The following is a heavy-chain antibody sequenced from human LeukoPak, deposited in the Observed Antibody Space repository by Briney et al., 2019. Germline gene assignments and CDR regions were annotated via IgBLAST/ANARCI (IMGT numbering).Heavy chain of an antibody. Sequence: SETLSLTCTVSGGSISSGDYYWSWIRQPPGKGLEWIGYIYYSGSTYYNPSLKSRVTISVDTSKNQFSLKLSSVTAADTAVYYCARVLKGYGDPEGYFDYWGQGTLVTVSS. J-gene: IGHJ4*02. CDR2: IYYSGST. D-gene: IGHD4-17*01. CDR3: ARVLKGYGDPEGYFDY. V-gene: IGHV4-30-4*01. CDR1: GGSISSGDYY.